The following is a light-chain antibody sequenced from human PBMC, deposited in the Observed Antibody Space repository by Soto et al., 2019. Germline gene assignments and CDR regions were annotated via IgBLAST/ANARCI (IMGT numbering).Light chain of an antibody. CDR2: AAS. J-gene: IGKJ2*01. Sequence: DNQMTQSPSSLSASVGDRVTITCRATQSISSYLNWYQQKPGKAPTLLIYAASTLQSGVPSRFSCSGSGTDFTLTISSLQPEDFATYYCQQSYTFGQGTKLEIK. V-gene: IGKV1-39*01. CDR3: QQSYT. CDR1: QSISSY.